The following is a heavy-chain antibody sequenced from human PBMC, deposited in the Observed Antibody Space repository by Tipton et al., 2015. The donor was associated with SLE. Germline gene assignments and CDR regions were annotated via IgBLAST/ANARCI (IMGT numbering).Heavy chain of an antibody. CDR3: ARTYNYAGFDY. CDR2: ISPHNGNT. D-gene: IGHD1-1*01. J-gene: IGHJ4*02. CDR1: DNAFASYG. Sequence: QSGPEVKKPGASLKVSCKASDNAFASYGFTWVRQAPGQGLEWMGWISPHNGNTNYAQKFQGRITMTTDTSTNTVYMELRSLRSDDTAVYYCARTYNYAGFDYWGQGTLVTVSS. V-gene: IGHV1-18*04.